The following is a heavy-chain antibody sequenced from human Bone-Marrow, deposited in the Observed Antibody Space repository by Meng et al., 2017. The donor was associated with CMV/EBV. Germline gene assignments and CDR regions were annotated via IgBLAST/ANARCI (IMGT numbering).Heavy chain of an antibody. Sequence: SEPLSLTCAVYGGSFSGYYWSWIRQPPGKGLEWIGEINHSGSTNYNPSLKSRVTISVDTSKNQFSLRLSSVTAADTAVYYCARHYSSSRGWFDPWGQGTLVTVSS. CDR2: INHSGST. V-gene: IGHV4-34*01. J-gene: IGHJ5*02. CDR1: GGSFSGYY. D-gene: IGHD6-6*01. CDR3: ARHYSSSRGWFDP.